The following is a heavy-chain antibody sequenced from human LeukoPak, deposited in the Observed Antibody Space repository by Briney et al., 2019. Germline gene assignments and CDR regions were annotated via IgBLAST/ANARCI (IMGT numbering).Heavy chain of an antibody. CDR3: ARSWAVQNTFYYFDD. D-gene: IGHD1-1*01. CDR1: GGTFSSYA. V-gene: IGHV1-69*13. CDR2: IVPVFETI. Sequence: ASVKVSCKASGGTFSSYAISWVRQAPGQGLEWMGGIVPVFETIDYAQKFQGRVTLSADDSTTTAYMELNSLRSEDTAVYYCARSWAVQNTFYYFDDWGQGTLVTVSS. J-gene: IGHJ4*02.